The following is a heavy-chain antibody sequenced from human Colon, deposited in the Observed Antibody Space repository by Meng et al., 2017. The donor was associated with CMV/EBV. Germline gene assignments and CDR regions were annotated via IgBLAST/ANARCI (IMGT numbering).Heavy chain of an antibody. Sequence: GGSLRLSCAVSGFTFSSYWMSWVRQAPGKGLEWVAQIKKDGSEKYYVDSVRGRFTIYRDNAKKSVYLQMNSLRAEDTAVYYCTRPFVVEAARSMDVWGQGTTVTVSS. J-gene: IGHJ6*02. CDR3: TRPFVVEAARSMDV. CDR2: IKKDGSEK. D-gene: IGHD2-15*01. CDR1: GFTFSSYW. V-gene: IGHV3-7*01.